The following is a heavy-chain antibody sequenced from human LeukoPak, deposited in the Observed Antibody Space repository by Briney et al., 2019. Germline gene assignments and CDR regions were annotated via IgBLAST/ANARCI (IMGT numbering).Heavy chain of an antibody. J-gene: IGHJ3*02. CDR3: ARVSGSFRSSAFDI. CDR2: ISSNGGST. Sequence: PGGSLRLSCAASGFTFSSYAMHWVRQAPGKGLEYVSAISSNGGSTYYANSVKGRFTISRDNSKNTLYLQMGSLRAEDMAVYYCARVSGSFRSSAFDIWGQGTMVTVSS. D-gene: IGHD1-26*01. V-gene: IGHV3-64*01. CDR1: GFTFSSYA.